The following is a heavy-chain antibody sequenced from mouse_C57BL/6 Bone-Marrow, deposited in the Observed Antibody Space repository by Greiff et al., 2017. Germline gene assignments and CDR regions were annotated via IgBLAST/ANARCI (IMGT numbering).Heavy chain of an antibody. CDR3: ARGTYCYGSDD. V-gene: IGHV1-69*01. D-gene: IGHD1-1*01. CDR1: GYTFTGYW. Sequence: QVQLQQSGAELVMPGASVKLSCKASGYTFTGYWMHWVKQRPGQGLEWIGEIDPSDSYTNYTHKFKGKSTLTVDKSPSTAYMQLSSLTSEDSAVYYCARGTYCYGSDDWGQGTTLTVSS. J-gene: IGHJ2*01. CDR2: IDPSDSYT.